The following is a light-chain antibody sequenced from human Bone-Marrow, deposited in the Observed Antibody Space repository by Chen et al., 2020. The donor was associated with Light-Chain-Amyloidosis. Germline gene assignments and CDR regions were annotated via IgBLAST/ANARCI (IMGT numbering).Light chain of an antibody. CDR1: QGISNS. Sequence: DIQMTQSPSSLSASVGDRVTITCRASQGISNSLAWYQQKPGKAPKLLLYAASRLESGVPSRFSGSGSGTDYTLTISSLQPEDFATYYCQQYYSTPLYTVGQGTKLEIK. CDR2: AAS. V-gene: IGKV1-NL1*01. J-gene: IGKJ2*01. CDR3: QQYYSTPLYT.